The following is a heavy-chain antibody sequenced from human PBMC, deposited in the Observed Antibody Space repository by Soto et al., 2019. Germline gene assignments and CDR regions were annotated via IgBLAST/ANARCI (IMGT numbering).Heavy chain of an antibody. V-gene: IGHV1-8*01. CDR1: GYTFTSYD. CDR2: MNPNSGNT. Sequence: QVQLVQSGAEVKKPGASVKVSCKASGYTFTSYDINWVRQATGQGLEWMGWMNPNSGNTGYAQKFRGRVTMTRNTSISTAYMELSSLRSEDTAVYYCARGHCISTSCYYYYYGMDVWGQGTTVTVSS. J-gene: IGHJ6*02. D-gene: IGHD2-2*01. CDR3: ARGHCISTSCYYYYYGMDV.